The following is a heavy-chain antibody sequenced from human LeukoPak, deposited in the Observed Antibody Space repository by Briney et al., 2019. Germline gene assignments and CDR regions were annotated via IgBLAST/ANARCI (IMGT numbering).Heavy chain of an antibody. D-gene: IGHD3-9*01. CDR3: AKGVRYLDWWILDY. Sequence: GGSLRLSCAASGFTFGSYAMSWVRQAPGKGLEWVSAISGDGANRYYADSVKGRFTISRDNSKNTLYLQMNTLRAEDTAVYYCAKGVRYLDWWILDYWGQGTLVPVSS. V-gene: IGHV3-23*01. J-gene: IGHJ4*02. CDR1: GFTFGSYA. CDR2: ISGDGANR.